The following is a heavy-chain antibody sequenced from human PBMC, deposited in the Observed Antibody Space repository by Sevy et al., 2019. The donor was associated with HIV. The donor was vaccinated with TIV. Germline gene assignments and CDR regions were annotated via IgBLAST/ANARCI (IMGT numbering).Heavy chain of an antibody. CDR1: GFTFSSYA. CDR2: ISYDGSNK. Sequence: GGSLRLSCAASGFTFSSYAMHWVRQAPGKGLEWVAVISYDGSNKYYADSVKGRFTISRDNSKNMLYLQMNSLRAEDTAVYYCAREDFWSGPPPYYYYGMDVWGQGTTVTVSS. J-gene: IGHJ6*02. CDR3: AREDFWSGPPPYYYYGMDV. D-gene: IGHD3-3*01. V-gene: IGHV3-30*04.